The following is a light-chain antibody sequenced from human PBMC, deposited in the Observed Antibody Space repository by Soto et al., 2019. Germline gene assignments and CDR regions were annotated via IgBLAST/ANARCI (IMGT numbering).Light chain of an antibody. J-gene: IGKJ1*01. Sequence: EIVMTQSPATLSVSPGERATLSCRASQSVSSNLAWYQQKPGQAPRLLIYGASTRATGIPARFSGSGSGTEFTLTISSPQSEDFAVYYCQQYNNWPLFGQGTKVEIK. CDR3: QQYNNWPL. CDR2: GAS. V-gene: IGKV3-15*01. CDR1: QSVSSN.